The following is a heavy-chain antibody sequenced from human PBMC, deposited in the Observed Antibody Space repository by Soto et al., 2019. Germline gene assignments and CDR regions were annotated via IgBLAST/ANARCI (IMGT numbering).Heavy chain of an antibody. V-gene: IGHV4-31*03. J-gene: IGHJ4*02. CDR3: SRDQALAPSATLY. CDR2: IYYSGST. CDR1: GESIGSGGHY. Sequence: SETLSLTCSVSGESIGSGGHYWNWIRQRPEKGLEWIGYIYYSGSTHYNPSLRSRLTISLDTSKNQFFLRLVSVTAADTALYYCSRDQALAPSATLYSGQGIQLTVST.